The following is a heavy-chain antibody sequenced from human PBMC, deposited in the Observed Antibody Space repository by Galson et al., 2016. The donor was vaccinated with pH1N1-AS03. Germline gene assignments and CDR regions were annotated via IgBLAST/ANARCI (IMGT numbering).Heavy chain of an antibody. CDR3: ARVEGIASTTGD. J-gene: IGHJ4*02. CDR1: GYAFTAYY. V-gene: IGHV1-2*02. CDR2: VNTKTGVT. D-gene: IGHD6-13*01. Sequence: SVKVSCKASGYAFTAYYIHWVRQAPEQGLEWMGFVNTKTGVTIYAQKFKGRVTMTRDTSISTAYMELRGLGSDDSAFYYCARVEGIASTTGDWGQGSLITVSS.